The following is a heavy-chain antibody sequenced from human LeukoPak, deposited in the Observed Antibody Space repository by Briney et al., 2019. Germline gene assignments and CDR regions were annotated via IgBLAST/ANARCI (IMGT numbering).Heavy chain of an antibody. CDR3: ARVWELGY. Sequence: ASVKVSCKASGYTFTSYGISWVRQAPGQGLEWMGWINPNSGGTNYAQKFQGRVTMTRDTSISTAYMELSRLRSDDTAVYYCARVWELGYWGQGTLVTVSS. CDR2: INPNSGGT. CDR1: GYTFTSYG. J-gene: IGHJ4*02. D-gene: IGHD1-26*01. V-gene: IGHV1-2*02.